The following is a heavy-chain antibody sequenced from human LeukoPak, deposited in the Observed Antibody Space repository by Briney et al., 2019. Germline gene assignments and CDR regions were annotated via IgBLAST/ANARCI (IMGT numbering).Heavy chain of an antibody. CDR3: ARDCPPCYGSGRVYYYYMDV. Sequence: GGSLRLSCAASGFTFSSYAMSWVRQAPGKGLEWVSAISGSGSGGSTYYADSVKGRFTISRDNAKNSLYLQMNSLRAEDTAVYYCARDCPPCYGSGRVYYYYMDVWGKGTTVTISS. CDR1: GFTFSSYA. D-gene: IGHD3-10*01. CDR2: ISGSGSGGST. J-gene: IGHJ6*03. V-gene: IGHV3-23*01.